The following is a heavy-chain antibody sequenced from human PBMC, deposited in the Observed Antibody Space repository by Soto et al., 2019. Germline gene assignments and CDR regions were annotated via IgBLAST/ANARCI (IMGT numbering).Heavy chain of an antibody. J-gene: IGHJ6*02. V-gene: IGHV1-8*01. Sequence: ASVKVSCKASVYTFTSYDINWLRLATGQGLEWMGWMNPNSGNTGYAQKFQGRVTMTRNTSISTAYMELSSLRSEDTAVYYCARVLSWASYYDFWSGYYNYYYYGMDVWGQGTTVTVSS. CDR3: ARVLSWASYYDFWSGYYNYYYYGMDV. CDR2: MNPNSGNT. CDR1: VYTFTSYD. D-gene: IGHD3-3*01.